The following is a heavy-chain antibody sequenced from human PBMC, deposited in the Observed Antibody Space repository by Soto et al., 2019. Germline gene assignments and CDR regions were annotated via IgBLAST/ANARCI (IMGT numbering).Heavy chain of an antibody. CDR1: GGSISSYY. V-gene: IGHV4-59*01. CDR2: IYYSGST. CDR3: ARDSPWGMDV. Sequence: QVQLQESGPGLVKPSETLSLTCTVSGGSISSYYWSWIRQPPGKGLEWIGYIYYSGSTNYNPSLKSRVTTSVDTSKNQFSLKLSSVTAADTAVYYCARDSPWGMDVWGQGTTVTVSS. J-gene: IGHJ6*02.